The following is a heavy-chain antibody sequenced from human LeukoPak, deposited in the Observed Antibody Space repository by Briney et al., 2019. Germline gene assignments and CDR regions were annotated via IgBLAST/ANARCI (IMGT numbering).Heavy chain of an antibody. CDR1: GGSISSYY. V-gene: IGHV4-59*01. CDR3: ARGVTMVRGSWDWFDP. CDR2: IYYSGST. J-gene: IGHJ5*02. Sequence: SETLSLTCTVSGGSISSYYWSWIRQPPGKGLEWIGYIYYSGSTNYNPSLKSRVTISVDTSKNQFSLKPSSVTAADTAVYYCARGVTMVRGSWDWFDPWGQGTLVTVSS. D-gene: IGHD3-10*01.